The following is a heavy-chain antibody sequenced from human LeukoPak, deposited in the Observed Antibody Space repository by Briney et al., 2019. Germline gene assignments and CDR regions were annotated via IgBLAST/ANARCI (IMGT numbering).Heavy chain of an antibody. CDR1: GGSFSGYY. V-gene: IGHV4-34*01. D-gene: IGHD3-3*01. J-gene: IGHJ4*02. CDR2: INHSGST. CDR3: ARVPNDFWSGYYIDY. Sequence: SETLSLTCAVYGGSFSGYYWSWIRQPPGKGLEWIGEINHSGSTNYNPSLKSRVTISVDTSKNQFSLKLSSVTAADTAVYYCARVPNDFWSGYYIDYWGQGTLVTVSS.